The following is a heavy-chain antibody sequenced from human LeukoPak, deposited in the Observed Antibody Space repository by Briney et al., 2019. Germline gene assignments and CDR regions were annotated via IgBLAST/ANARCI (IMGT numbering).Heavy chain of an antibody. CDR3: ARGVDYDYVWGSYRVYFDY. V-gene: IGHV1-2*02. Sequence: ASVKVSCKASGYTFTGYYMHWVRQAPGQGLEWMGWINPDSGGTNYAQKFQGRVTMTRDTSNSTAYMELSRLRSDDTAVYYCARGVDYDYVWGSYRVYFDYWGQGTLVTVSS. J-gene: IGHJ4*02. D-gene: IGHD3-16*02. CDR1: GYTFTGYY. CDR2: INPDSGGT.